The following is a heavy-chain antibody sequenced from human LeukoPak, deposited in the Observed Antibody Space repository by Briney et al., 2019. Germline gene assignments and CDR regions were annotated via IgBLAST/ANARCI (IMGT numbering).Heavy chain of an antibody. D-gene: IGHD1-26*01. Sequence: GGSLRLSCAASGFTFSSYRMNWVRQAPGKGLEWVSYISSSSNTIYYADSVKGRFTISRDNSKNTLYLQMNSLRAEDTAVYYCAKGRGWEASYYYYYMDVWGKGTTVTISS. CDR1: GFTFSSYR. CDR2: ISSSSNTI. CDR3: AKGRGWEASYYYYYMDV. J-gene: IGHJ6*03. V-gene: IGHV3-48*01.